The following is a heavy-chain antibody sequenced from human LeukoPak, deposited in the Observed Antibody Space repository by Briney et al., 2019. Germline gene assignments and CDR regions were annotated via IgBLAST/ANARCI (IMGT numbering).Heavy chain of an antibody. Sequence: GASVKVSCKASGYTFTGYYMHWVRQAPGQGLEWMGWINPNSGGTNYAQKFQGRVTMTRDTSISTAYMELRSLRSDDTAVYYCARVGYFGYYYYYYMDVWGKGTTVTISS. CDR3: ARVGYFGYYYYYYMDV. CDR1: GYTFTGYY. J-gene: IGHJ6*03. V-gene: IGHV1-2*02. D-gene: IGHD3-22*01. CDR2: INPNSGGT.